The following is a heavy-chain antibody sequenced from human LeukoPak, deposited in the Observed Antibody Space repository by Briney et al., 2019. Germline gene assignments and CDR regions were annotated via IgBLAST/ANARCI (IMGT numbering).Heavy chain of an antibody. CDR2: IYHSGST. Sequence: SETLSLTXTVSGYSISSGYYWGWIREPPGKGLERIGSIYHSGSTYYNPSFKSRVTISVDTSKNQFSLKLSSVTAADTAVYYCAGGTEGYYMDVWGKGTTVTVSS. CDR1: GYSISSGYY. CDR3: AGGTEGYYMDV. V-gene: IGHV4-38-2*02. D-gene: IGHD1-1*01. J-gene: IGHJ6*03.